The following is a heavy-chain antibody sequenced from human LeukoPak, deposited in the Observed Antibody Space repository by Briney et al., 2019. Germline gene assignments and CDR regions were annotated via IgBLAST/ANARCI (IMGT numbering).Heavy chain of an antibody. CDR3: ARDGCSSTSCYTNWFDP. V-gene: IGHV4-31*03. D-gene: IGHD2-2*02. CDR1: GGSISSGGYY. J-gene: IGHJ5*02. CDR2: IYYSGTT. Sequence: PSETLSLTCTVSGGSISSGGYYWSWIRQHPGKGLEWIGYIYYSGTTYYNPSLKSRVTISVNTSKNQFSLKLSSVTAADTAVYYCARDGCSSTSCYTNWFDPWGQRTLVTVSS.